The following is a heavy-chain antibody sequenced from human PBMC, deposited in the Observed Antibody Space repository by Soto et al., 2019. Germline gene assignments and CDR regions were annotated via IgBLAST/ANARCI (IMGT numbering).Heavy chain of an antibody. CDR2: TIPVFNTA. CDR1: GGTLSDHG. CDR3: ARGVYGSGNYYTGPSAFDI. V-gene: IGHV1-69*06. J-gene: IGHJ3*02. D-gene: IGHD3-10*01. Sequence: QVQLEQSGAEVKKPGSSVKVSCKASGGTLSDHGVAWLRQAPGQGLEWMGGTIPVFNTAKYAQKFQGIVTVTADKFTNIAYLELRSLRSEATAFYFCARGVYGSGNYYTGPSAFDIWGQGTMVIVSS.